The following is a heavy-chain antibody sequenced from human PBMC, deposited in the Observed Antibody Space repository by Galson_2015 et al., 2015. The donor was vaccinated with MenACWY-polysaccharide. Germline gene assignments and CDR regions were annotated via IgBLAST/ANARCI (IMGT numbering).Heavy chain of an antibody. D-gene: IGHD2/OR15-2a*01. CDR3: ATQGTWDNSLEH. CDR2: IYYSRST. Sequence: TLSLTCAVSGGSVSGGDYYWSWLRQPPGKGLEWIGSIYYSRSTYYTPSLKTRIVISVDSSRNQYSLTLNSVTAADTAVYYCATQGTWDNSLEHWGQGTLVTVSS. J-gene: IGHJ1*01. CDR1: GGSVSGGDYY. V-gene: IGHV4-30-4*08.